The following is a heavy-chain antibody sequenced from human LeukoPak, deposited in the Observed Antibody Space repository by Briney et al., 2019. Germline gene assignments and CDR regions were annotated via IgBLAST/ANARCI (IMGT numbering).Heavy chain of an antibody. D-gene: IGHD6-19*01. CDR1: GFPFNSYG. V-gene: IGHV3-30*02. CDR3: AKDPSGTGWYVDD. J-gene: IGHJ4*02. Sequence: GGSLRLSCAASGFPFNSYGMHWARQAPGKGLAGVAFIRYDGKNQYYADSVKGRFTISRDNSKNMLYLQMSSLRAEDTAVFYCAKDPSGTGWYVDDWGQGTLVTVSS. CDR2: IRYDGKNQ.